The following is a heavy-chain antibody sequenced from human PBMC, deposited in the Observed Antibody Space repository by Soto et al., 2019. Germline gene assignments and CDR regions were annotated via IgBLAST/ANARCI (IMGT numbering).Heavy chain of an antibody. CDR3: ARALTYYYDSSGWEMDV. V-gene: IGHV3-7*03. D-gene: IGHD3-22*01. CDR2: IKQDGSEK. J-gene: IGHJ6*02. CDR1: GFTFSNYW. Sequence: GGSLRLSCTASGFTFSNYWMTWVRQVPGKGLEWVANIKQDGSEKYYVDSVKGRFTISGDNAKNSLYLQMNSLRAEDTAVYYCARALTYYYDSSGWEMDVWGQGTTVTVSS.